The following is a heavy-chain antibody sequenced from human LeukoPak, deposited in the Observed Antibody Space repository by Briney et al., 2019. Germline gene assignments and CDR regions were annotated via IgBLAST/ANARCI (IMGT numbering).Heavy chain of an antibody. V-gene: IGHV4-59*01. D-gene: IGHD3-22*01. CDR3: ARGYYDARGDSNPFDI. CDR2: TSHSGST. Sequence: SETLSLTCTVSGGTISSSHWSWIRQPPERGLEWIGYTSHSGSTNYKPSLKSRVSISIDPSKNQFSLKLTSVTAADTAMYYCARGYYDARGDSNPFDIWGQGTMVTVSS. J-gene: IGHJ3*02. CDR1: GGTISSSH.